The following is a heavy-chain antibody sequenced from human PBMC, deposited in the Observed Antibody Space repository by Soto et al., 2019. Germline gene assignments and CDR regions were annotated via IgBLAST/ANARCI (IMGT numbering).Heavy chain of an antibody. V-gene: IGHV4-61*01. CDR3: ARESPYCGGDCYQFDY. Sequence: PSETLSLTCTVSGGSVSSGSYYWSWIRQPPGKGLEWIGYIYYSGSTNYNPSLKSRVTISVDTSKNQFSLKLSSVTAADTAVYYCARESPYCGGDCYQFDYWGQGTLVTVSS. CDR1: GGSVSSGSYY. J-gene: IGHJ4*02. D-gene: IGHD2-21*02. CDR2: IYYSGST.